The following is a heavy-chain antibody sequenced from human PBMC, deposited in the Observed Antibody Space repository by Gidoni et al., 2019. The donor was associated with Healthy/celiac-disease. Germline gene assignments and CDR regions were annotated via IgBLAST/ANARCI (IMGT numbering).Heavy chain of an antibody. D-gene: IGHD2-15*01. Sequence: QVQLVQSGAEVKKPGASVKVSCKAPGYTFTSYGISWVRQAPGQGLEWMGWISAYNGNTNYAQKLQGRVTMTTDTSTRTAYMELRSLRSDDTAVYYCARVTRGYCSGGSCYDYYYMDVWGKGTTVTVSS. CDR1: GYTFTSYG. V-gene: IGHV1-18*01. CDR3: ARVTRGYCSGGSCYDYYYMDV. CDR2: ISAYNGNT. J-gene: IGHJ6*03.